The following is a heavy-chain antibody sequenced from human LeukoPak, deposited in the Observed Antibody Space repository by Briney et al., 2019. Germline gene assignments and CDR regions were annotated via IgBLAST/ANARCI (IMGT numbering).Heavy chain of an antibody. CDR1: GYTFTGYY. V-gene: IGHV1-2*02. CDR2: INPNSDAT. D-gene: IGHD3-10*01. Sequence: ASVKVSCKASGYTFTGYYMHWVRQAPGQGLEWMGWINPNSDATNYAQKFQGRVTMTRDTSINTAYMELSRLRSDDTAVYYCARDRGDYYGSGSWYGMDVWGQGTTVPVSS. J-gene: IGHJ6*02. CDR3: ARDRGDYYGSGSWYGMDV.